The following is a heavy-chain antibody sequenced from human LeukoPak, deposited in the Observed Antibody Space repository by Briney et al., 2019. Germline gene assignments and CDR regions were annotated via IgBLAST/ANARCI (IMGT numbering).Heavy chain of an antibody. Sequence: KSSETLSLTCTASGGSISGYSWSWIRQPPGKGLEWIGYIYHSGSTIYNPSLKSRFTISVDPSTHQFPLKLPSVTAADTGVYYCARFCWSGSKRLDYWGQGTVVTVSS. V-gene: IGHV4-59*08. CDR1: GGSISGYS. J-gene: IGHJ4*02. CDR3: ARFCWSGSKRLDY. CDR2: IYHSGST. D-gene: IGHD3-3*01.